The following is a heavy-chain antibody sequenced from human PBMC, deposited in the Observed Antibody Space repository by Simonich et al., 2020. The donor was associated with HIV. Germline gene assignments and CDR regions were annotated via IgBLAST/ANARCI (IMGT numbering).Heavy chain of an antibody. D-gene: IGHD3-22*01. CDR2: INHSGRT. CDR3: ARRVYYYDSSDYLVPDALDI. Sequence: QVQLQQWGAGLLKPSETLSLTCGVYGGSFSGYYWSWIRQPTGKGLEWIGEINHSGRTNHNLALKSRVTISEDTSKNKFSLKLSSVTAADTAVYYCARRVYYYDSSDYLVPDALDIWGRGTMVIVSS. J-gene: IGHJ3*02. V-gene: IGHV4-34*01. CDR1: GGSFSGYY.